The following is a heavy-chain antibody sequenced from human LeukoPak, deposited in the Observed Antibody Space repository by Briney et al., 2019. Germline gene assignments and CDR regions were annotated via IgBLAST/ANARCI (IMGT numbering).Heavy chain of an antibody. V-gene: IGHV3-23*01. CDR3: AKYRDLRYFDWLAPIFDY. J-gene: IGHJ4*02. D-gene: IGHD3-9*01. CDR2: ISGSGGST. Sequence: GGSLRLSCAASGFTFSSYAMSWVRQAPGKGLEWVSAISGSGGSTYYADSVKGRFTISRDNSKSTLYLQMNSLRAEDTAVYYCAKYRDLRYFDWLAPIFDYWGQGTLVTVSS. CDR1: GFTFSSYA.